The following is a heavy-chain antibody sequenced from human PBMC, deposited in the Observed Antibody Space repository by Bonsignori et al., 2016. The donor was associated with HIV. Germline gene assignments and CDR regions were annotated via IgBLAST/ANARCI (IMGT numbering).Heavy chain of an antibody. V-gene: IGHV1-18*01. Sequence: WVRQAPGQGLEWMGWIRPYNGDTTYGRSFQGRVTMTTDTSTSTAYMELTRLTSADTAIYYCARVAGAWETVHDPYFEYWGQGTPVTVSS. D-gene: IGHD1-26*01. CDR3: ARVAGAWETVHDPYFEY. J-gene: IGHJ4*02. CDR2: IRPYNGDT.